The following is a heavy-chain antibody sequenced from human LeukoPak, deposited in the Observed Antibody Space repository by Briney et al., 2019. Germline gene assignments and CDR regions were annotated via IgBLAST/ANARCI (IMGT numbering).Heavy chain of an antibody. CDR1: GLIFSKYW. CDR2: IKPDGSEK. J-gene: IGHJ4*02. D-gene: IGHD6-19*01. V-gene: IGHV3-7*01. CDR3: ARDASGLY. Sequence: GGSLTLSCAASGLIFSKYWMTWVRQAPGKGLEWVASIKPDGSEKYYLDSVKGRSTISTDNARDSLYLQMNSLRDDDTSVYFCARDASGLYWGRETLVTVSS.